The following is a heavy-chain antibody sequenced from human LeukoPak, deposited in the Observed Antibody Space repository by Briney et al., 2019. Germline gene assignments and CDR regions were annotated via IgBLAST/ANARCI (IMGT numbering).Heavy chain of an antibody. CDR1: GYTFTGYY. CDR3: ARGGPGAFDI. Sequence: ASVNVSCKASGYTFTGYYMHWVRQAPGQGLEGMGWINPNSGGTNYAQKFQGRVTMTRHTSMSTAYMELSRLRSDDTAVYYCARGGPGAFDIWGQGTMVTVSS. CDR2: INPNSGGT. J-gene: IGHJ3*02. V-gene: IGHV1-2*02.